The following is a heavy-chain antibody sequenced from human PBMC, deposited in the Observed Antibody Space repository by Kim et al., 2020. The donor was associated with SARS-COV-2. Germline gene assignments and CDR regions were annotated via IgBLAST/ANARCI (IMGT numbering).Heavy chain of an antibody. D-gene: IGHD7-27*01. CDR1: GASIISYY. CDR3: VSDVANWGFDH. V-gene: IGHV4-59*01. Sequence: SETLSLTCTVSGASIISYYWSWIRQSPEKGLEWVGYIHNSGRTNYSPSLDTRLTMSMDTSKTQFSLKLTSMTAADTALYYCVSDVANWGFDHWGQGLLVTVSS. CDR2: IHNSGRT. J-gene: IGHJ4*02.